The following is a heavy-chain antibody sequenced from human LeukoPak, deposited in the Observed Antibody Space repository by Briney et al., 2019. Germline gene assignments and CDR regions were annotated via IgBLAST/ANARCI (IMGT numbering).Heavy chain of an antibody. Sequence: GGSLRLSCAASGFTVSSNYMGWVRQAPGKGLEWVSAISGSGGSTYYADSVKGRFTISRDNSKNTLYLQMNSLRAEDTAVYYCAKAALVDTAMVPYDYWGQGTLVTVSS. D-gene: IGHD5-18*01. J-gene: IGHJ4*02. CDR2: ISGSGGST. CDR1: GFTVSSNY. CDR3: AKAALVDTAMVPYDY. V-gene: IGHV3-23*01.